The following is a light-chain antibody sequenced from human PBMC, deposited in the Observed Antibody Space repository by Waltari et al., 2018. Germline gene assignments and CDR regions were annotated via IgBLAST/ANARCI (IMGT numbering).Light chain of an antibody. CDR3: SSYAGSNNFV. J-gene: IGLJ1*01. V-gene: IGLV2-8*01. Sequence: SGLTPAPSASGSPGQSVTISCTGTSSDVGAYNYVSWYQQHPGKGPKVIIYEVNKRPSGVPDRFSGSKSGNTASLTVSGLQAEDEADYYCSSYAGSNNFVFGSGTTVTVL. CDR2: EVN. CDR1: SSDVGAYNY.